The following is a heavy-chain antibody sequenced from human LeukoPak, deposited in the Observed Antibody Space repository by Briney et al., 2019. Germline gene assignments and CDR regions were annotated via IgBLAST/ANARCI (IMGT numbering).Heavy chain of an antibody. CDR2: INPTTGGT. J-gene: IGHJ1*01. Sequence: GASVKVSCKASGYTFSDYYMHWVRQAPGQGLEWMGWINPTTGGTNYAQKFQGRVTMTRDTSISTAYMELSRLRSDDTAVYHCARGRSSFTIFGVVIPLFQHWGQGTLVTVSS. CDR3: ARGRSSFTIFGVVIPLFQH. D-gene: IGHD3-3*01. V-gene: IGHV1-2*02. CDR1: GYTFSDYY.